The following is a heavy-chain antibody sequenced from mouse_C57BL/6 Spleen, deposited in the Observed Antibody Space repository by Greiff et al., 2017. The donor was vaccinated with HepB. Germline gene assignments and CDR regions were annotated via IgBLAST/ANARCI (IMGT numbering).Heavy chain of an antibody. D-gene: IGHD1-1*01. J-gene: IGHJ4*01. CDR2: IYPGNSDT. V-gene: IGHV1-5*01. CDR1: GYTFTSYW. CDR3: TRGATVVGNYAMDY. Sequence: EVQLQQSGTVLARPGASVKMSCKTSGYTFTSYWMHWVKQRPGQGLEWIGVIYPGNSDTSYNQKFKGKAKLTAVTSASTAYMELSSLTNEDSAVYYCTRGATVVGNYAMDYWGQGTSVTVSS.